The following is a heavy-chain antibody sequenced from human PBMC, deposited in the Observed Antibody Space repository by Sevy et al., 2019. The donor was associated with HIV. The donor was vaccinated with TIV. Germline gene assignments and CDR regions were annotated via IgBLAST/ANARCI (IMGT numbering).Heavy chain of an antibody. CDR3: VRAIATVDSF. J-gene: IGHJ4*02. D-gene: IGHD6-13*01. CDR1: GFSLNTYW. CDR2: INQDASVN. Sequence: GGSLRLSCVASGFSLNTYWMLWVRQAPGKGLEWVANINQDASVNYYADSVKGRFTISRDNARNLVSLQMNILRVEDTALSYCVRAIATVDSFWGQGTLVTVSS. V-gene: IGHV3-7*01.